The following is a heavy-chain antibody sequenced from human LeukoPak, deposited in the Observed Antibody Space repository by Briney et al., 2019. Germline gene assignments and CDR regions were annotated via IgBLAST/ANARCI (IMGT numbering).Heavy chain of an antibody. V-gene: IGHV4-59*01. J-gene: IGHJ4*02. CDR2: IYYSGST. D-gene: IGHD6-13*01. Sequence: SETLSLTCTVSGGSIRSYYWSWIRQPPGKGLEWIGYIYYSGSTNYNPSLKSRVTISVDTSKNQFSLKLSSVTAADTAVYYCARAGTGGDYFDYWGQGTLVTVSS. CDR1: GGSIRSYY. CDR3: ARAGTGGDYFDY.